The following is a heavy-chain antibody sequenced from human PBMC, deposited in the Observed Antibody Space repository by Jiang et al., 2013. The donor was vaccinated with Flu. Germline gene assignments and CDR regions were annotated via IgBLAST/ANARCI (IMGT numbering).Heavy chain of an antibody. D-gene: IGHD1-14*01. Sequence: GQGLEWMGWINPNSGGTNYAQKFQGRVTMTRDTSISTAYMELSRLRSDDTAVYYCARDRGKAFDIWGQGTMVTVSS. CDR3: ARDRGKAFDI. CDR2: INPNSGGT. J-gene: IGHJ3*02. V-gene: IGHV1-2*02.